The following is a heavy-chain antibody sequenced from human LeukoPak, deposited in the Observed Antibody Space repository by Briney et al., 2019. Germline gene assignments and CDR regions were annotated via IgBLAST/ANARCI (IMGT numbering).Heavy chain of an antibody. V-gene: IGHV4-30-4*08. CDR2: MSYSGRT. CDR3: AGRSAADGTVY. J-gene: IGHJ4*02. Sequence: SETLSLTCTVSGGSISFGDYCWSWMRQPPGRGLEWVGYMSYSGRTYYNQSLKSRVTISGDTSENQFSLKLSSVSAADTAVYFCAGRSAADGTVYWGRGTLVIVSS. D-gene: IGHD6-13*01. CDR1: GGSISFGDYC.